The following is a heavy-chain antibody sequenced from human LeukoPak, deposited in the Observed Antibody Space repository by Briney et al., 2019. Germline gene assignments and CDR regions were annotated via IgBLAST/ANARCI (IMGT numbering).Heavy chain of an antibody. CDR1: GGSISSDDYY. Sequence: SETLSLTCTVSGGSISSDDYYWSWIRQPAGKGLEWIGRVYTSGSTNYNPSLRSRVTISVDTSKNQFSLKLSSVTAADTAVYYCASAYGSGTYSYWGQGTLVTVSS. J-gene: IGHJ4*02. CDR3: ASAYGSGTYSY. D-gene: IGHD3-10*01. CDR2: VYTSGST. V-gene: IGHV4-61*02.